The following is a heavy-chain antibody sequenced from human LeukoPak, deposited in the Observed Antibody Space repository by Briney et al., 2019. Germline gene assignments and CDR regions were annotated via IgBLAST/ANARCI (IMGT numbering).Heavy chain of an antibody. CDR3: AREDASAFDI. Sequence: GGSLRLSCAASGFTFSSYIMNWVRQAPGKGLEWVSSISSSSNHIYYADSMKGRFTISRDNAKNSLFLQMNTLRAEDTAVYYCAREDASAFDIWGQGTMVTVSS. J-gene: IGHJ3*02. CDR1: GFTFSSYI. CDR2: ISSSSNHI. V-gene: IGHV3-21*01.